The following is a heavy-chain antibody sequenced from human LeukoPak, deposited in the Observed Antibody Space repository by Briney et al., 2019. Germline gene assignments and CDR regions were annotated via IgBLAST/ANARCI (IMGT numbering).Heavy chain of an antibody. CDR2: INHRGST. J-gene: IGHJ4*02. CDR1: GGSFSGYY. Sequence: PSETLSLTCAVYGGSFSGYYWSWIRQPPGKGLEWIGEINHRGSTNYNPSLKSRVTISVDTSKNQFSLKLSSVTAADTAVYYCARGVARSSKFHFSYYFDYWGQGPLVTVSS. D-gene: IGHD6-6*01. CDR3: ARGVARSSKFHFSYYFDY. V-gene: IGHV4-34*01.